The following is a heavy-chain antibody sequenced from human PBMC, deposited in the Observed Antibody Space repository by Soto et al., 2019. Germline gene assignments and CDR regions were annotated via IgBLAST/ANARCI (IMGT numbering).Heavy chain of an antibody. V-gene: IGHV1-69*05. D-gene: IGHD3-3*01. Sequence: SVKVSCKASGGTFSSYAISWVRQAPGQGLEWMGGIIPIFGTANYAQKFQGRVTITTDESTSTAYMELSSLRSEDTAVYYCARVAPYSIFGVVIKGHWLDPWGQGTLVTVSS. CDR1: GGTFSSYA. J-gene: IGHJ5*02. CDR3: ARVAPYSIFGVVIKGHWLDP. CDR2: IIPIFGTA.